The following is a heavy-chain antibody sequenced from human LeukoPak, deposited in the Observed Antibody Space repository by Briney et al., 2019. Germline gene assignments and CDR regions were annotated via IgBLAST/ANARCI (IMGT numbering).Heavy chain of an antibody. J-gene: IGHJ4*02. CDR3: ARGGVKQSFDY. D-gene: IGHD6-19*01. V-gene: IGHV3-66*02. Sequence: PGGSLRLSCAASGFTVSSNYMSWVRQAPGKGLEWVSVIYSGGSTYYADSVKGRFTISRDNFKNTLYLQMNSLRAEDTAVYYCARGGVKQSFDYWGQGTLVTVSS. CDR1: GFTVSSNY. CDR2: IYSGGST.